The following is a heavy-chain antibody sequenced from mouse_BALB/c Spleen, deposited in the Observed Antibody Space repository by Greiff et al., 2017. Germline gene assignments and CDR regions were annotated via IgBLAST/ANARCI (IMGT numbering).Heavy chain of an antibody. D-gene: IGHD2-4*01. V-gene: IGHV14-3*02. CDR3: ARGAFDYDEGFAY. CDR1: GFNIKDTY. CDR2: IDPANGNT. Sequence: VQLKQSGAELVKPGASVKLSCTASGFNIKDTYMHWVKQRPEQGLEWIGRIDPANGNTKYDPKFQGKATITADTSSNTAYLQLSSLTSEDTAVYYCARGAFDYDEGFAYWGQGTLVTVSA. J-gene: IGHJ3*01.